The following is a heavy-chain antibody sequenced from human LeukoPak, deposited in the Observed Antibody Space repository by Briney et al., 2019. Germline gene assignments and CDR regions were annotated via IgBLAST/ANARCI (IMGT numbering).Heavy chain of an antibody. Sequence: PGGSLRLSCAASGFTFSSYAMHWVRQAPGKGLEWVAVISYDGSNKYYADSVKGRFTISRDNSKNTLYLQMNSLRAEDTAVYYCARDPTGRFLGYYFDYWGQGTLVTVSS. D-gene: IGHD3-3*01. CDR1: GFTFSSYA. V-gene: IGHV3-30-3*01. CDR3: ARDPTGRFLGYYFDY. CDR2: ISYDGSNK. J-gene: IGHJ4*02.